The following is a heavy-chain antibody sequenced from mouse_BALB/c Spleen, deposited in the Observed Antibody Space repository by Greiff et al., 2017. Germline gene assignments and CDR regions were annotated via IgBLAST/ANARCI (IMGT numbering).Heavy chain of an antibody. J-gene: IGHJ3*01. D-gene: IGHD2-2*01. CDR2: ISSGGSYT. Sequence: EVKLVESGGDLVKPGGSLKLSCAASGFTFSSYGMSWVRQTPDKRLEWVATISSGGSYTYYPDSVKGRFTISRDNAKNTLYLQMSSLKSEDTDMYYSARREGNDGAFAYWGQGTLVTVSA. CDR1: GFTFSSYG. CDR3: ARREGNDGAFAY. V-gene: IGHV5-6*02.